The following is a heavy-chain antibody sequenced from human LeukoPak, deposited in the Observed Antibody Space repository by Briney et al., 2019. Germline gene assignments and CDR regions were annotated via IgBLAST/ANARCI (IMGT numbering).Heavy chain of an antibody. CDR2: IHTSGST. D-gene: IGHD3-22*01. CDR1: GGSISSGSYY. V-gene: IGHV4-61*02. J-gene: IGHJ4*02. CDR3: ARQRYDGRFDY. Sequence: SETLSLTCTVSGGSISSGSYYWSWIRQPAGKGLEWIGRIHTSGSTNYNPSLKSRVTMSVDTSKNQFSLKLSSVTAADTAVYYCARQRYDGRFDYWGQGTLVTVSS.